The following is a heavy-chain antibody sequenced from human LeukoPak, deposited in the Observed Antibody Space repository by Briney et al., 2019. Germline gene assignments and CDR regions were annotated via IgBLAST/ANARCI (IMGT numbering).Heavy chain of an antibody. J-gene: IGHJ4*02. D-gene: IGHD2-21*02. V-gene: IGHV4-39*01. CDR1: GGSISSYSYY. Sequence: SETLSLTCTVSGGSISSYSYYWGWIRQPPGEGLERIGSIYFSGTTYYNPSLSGRVTISVDTSKNQFSLKLSSVTAADRAVYYCARLYCGADCSHFDYWGQGTLVTVSS. CDR2: IYFSGTT. CDR3: ARLYCGADCSHFDY.